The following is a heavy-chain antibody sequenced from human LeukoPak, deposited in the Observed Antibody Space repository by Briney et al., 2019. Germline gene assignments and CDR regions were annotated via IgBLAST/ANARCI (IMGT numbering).Heavy chain of an antibody. CDR1: GGSFSGYY. V-gene: IGHV4-4*07. D-gene: IGHD2-15*01. J-gene: IGHJ5*02. Sequence: SETLSLTCAVYGGSFSGYYWSWIRQPAGKGLEWIGRIYTSGSTNYNPSLKSRVTMSVDTSKNQFSLKLSSVTAADTAVYYCAREYCSGGSCWDSWFDPWGQGTLVTVSS. CDR2: IYTSGST. CDR3: AREYCSGGSCWDSWFDP.